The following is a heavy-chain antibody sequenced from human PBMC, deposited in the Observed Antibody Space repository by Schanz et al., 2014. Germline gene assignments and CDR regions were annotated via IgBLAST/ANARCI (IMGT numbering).Heavy chain of an antibody. CDR1: GGSIRSGTYY. J-gene: IGHJ2*01. Sequence: QVQLQESGPGLVKPSQTLSLTCAVSGGSIRSGTYYWSWIRQPAGKALEWVGRVFPNGITNYNPSLKSRVPISLGASKNQFSRTLTSLTAADTAVYYCARDTTWRLDLWGRGTLVTVSS. CDR3: ARDTTWRLDL. D-gene: IGHD1-1*01. V-gene: IGHV4-61*02. CDR2: VFPNGIT.